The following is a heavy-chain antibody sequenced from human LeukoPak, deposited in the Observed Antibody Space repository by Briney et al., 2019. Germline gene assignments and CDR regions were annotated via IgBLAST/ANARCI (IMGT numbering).Heavy chain of an antibody. CDR3: ARSIVVVPAAIRGRFDP. CDR2: ISHSGSI. D-gene: IGHD2-2*02. CDR1: GGSFSGYY. V-gene: IGHV4-34*01. Sequence: SETLSLTCAVYGGSFSGYYWSWIRQPPGKGLEWIGEISHSGSINYNPSLKSRVTISVDTSKNQFSLKLSSVTAADTAVYYCARSIVVVPAAIRGRFDPWGQGTLVTVSS. J-gene: IGHJ5*02.